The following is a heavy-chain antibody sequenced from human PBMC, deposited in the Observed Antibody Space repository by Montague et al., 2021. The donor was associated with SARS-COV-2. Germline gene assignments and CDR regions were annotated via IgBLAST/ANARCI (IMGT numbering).Heavy chain of an antibody. CDR3: ARHHISTMYGYSWFDP. CDR2: VHYSGKT. V-gene: IGHV4-59*02. J-gene: IGHJ5*02. Sequence: SETLSLTCTVSGVSVKNYYWSWIRQPPGKGLEWIGYVHYSGKTKSNPSLQNPISISLDASKNQFYLSLTSVTSADAAMYYCARHHISTMYGYSWFDPWGRGTLVTVSS. D-gene: IGHD1-14*01. CDR1: GVSVKNYY.